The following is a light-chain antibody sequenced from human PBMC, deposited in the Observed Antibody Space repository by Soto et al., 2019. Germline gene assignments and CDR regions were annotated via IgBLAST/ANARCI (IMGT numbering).Light chain of an antibody. CDR1: SSDIGHYDY. J-gene: IGLJ1*01. Sequence: QSALTQPASVSGSPGQSITISCTGTSSDIGHYDYVSWYQQHPGKAPKLMIYHVTYRPSGVSNRYSGSKSDNSASLTISGLHADDDADYYCCSLTTSHTYVFGSGTKVTVL. CDR2: HVT. V-gene: IGLV2-14*03. CDR3: CSLTTSHTYV.